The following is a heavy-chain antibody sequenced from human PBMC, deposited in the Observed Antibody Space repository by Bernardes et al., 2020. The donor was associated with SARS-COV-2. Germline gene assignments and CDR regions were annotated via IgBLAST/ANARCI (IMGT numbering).Heavy chain of an antibody. V-gene: IGHV5-10-1*01. Sequence: GESLKISCKVSGYSFTNYWITWVRQMPGKGLEWMGRIDPSDSYINYNPSFEGHVIISVDKSTTTAYLQWSSLRASDTAMYYCARHYRHGNNYFDPWGQGTLVSVSS. CDR1: GYSFTNYW. J-gene: IGHJ5*02. CDR2: IDPSDSYI. CDR3: ARHYRHGNNYFDP. D-gene: IGHD5-12*01.